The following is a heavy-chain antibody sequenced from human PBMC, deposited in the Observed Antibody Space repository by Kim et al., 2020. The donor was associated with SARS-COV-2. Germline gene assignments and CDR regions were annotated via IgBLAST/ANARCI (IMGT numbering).Heavy chain of an antibody. J-gene: IGHJ6*02. Sequence: ASVKVSCKASGYTFTSYDINWVRQATGQGLEWMGWMNPNSGNTGYAQKFQGRVTMTRNTSISTAYMELSSLRSEDTAVYYCARRVINPLFLYYYYYGMDVWGQGTTVTVSS. CDR3: ARRVINPLFLYYYYYGMDV. CDR2: MNPNSGNT. V-gene: IGHV1-8*01. CDR1: GYTFTSYD. D-gene: IGHD3-16*02.